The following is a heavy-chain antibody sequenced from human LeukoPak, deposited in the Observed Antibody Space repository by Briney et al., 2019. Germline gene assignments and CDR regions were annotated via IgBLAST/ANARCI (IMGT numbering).Heavy chain of an antibody. V-gene: IGHV4-34*01. J-gene: IGHJ4*02. Sequence: SETLSLTCAVYGGSFSGYYWSWIRQPPGRGLEWIGEINHSGSTNYNPSLKSRGTISVDTSKNQFSLKLSSVTAADTAVYYCARGAIAARSFDYWGEGPVVTVSS. CDR2: INHSGST. CDR1: GGSFSGYY. CDR3: ARGAIAARSFDY. D-gene: IGHD6-6*01.